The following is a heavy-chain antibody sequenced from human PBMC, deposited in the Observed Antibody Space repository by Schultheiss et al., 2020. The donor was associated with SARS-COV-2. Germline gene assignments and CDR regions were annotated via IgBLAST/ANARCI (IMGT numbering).Heavy chain of an antibody. J-gene: IGHJ6*02. CDR1: GGSISSGGYY. CDR2: IYYSGST. Sequence: SETLSLTCTVSGGSISSGGYYWSWIRQHPGKGLEWIGYIYYSGSTYYNPSLKSRVTISVDKSKNQFSLKLSSVTAADTAVYYCARGGTALRPYYYYYYGMDVWGQGTTVTVSS. V-gene: IGHV4-31*03. D-gene: IGHD5-18*01. CDR3: ARGGTALRPYYYYYYGMDV.